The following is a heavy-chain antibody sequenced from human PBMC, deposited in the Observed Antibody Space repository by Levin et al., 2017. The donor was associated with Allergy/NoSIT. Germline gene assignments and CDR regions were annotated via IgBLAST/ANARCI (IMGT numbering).Heavy chain of an antibody. CDR2: IIPIFGTA. CDR1: GGTFSSYA. V-gene: IGHV1-69*13. D-gene: IGHD2-15*01. Sequence: RASVKVSCKASGGTFSSYAISWVRQAPGQGLEWMGGIIPIFGTANYAQKFQGRVTITADESTSTAYMELSSLRSEDTAVYYCARGLRDMNWFDPWGQGTLVTVSS. J-gene: IGHJ5*02. CDR3: ARGLRDMNWFDP.